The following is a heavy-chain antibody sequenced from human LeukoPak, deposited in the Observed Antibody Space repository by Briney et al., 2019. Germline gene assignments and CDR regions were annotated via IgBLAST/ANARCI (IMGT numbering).Heavy chain of an antibody. Sequence: GGSLRLSCAASGFTFSDYYMSWIRQAPGKGLEWVSYISSSSSYTNYADSVKGRFTISRDNAKNSLYLQMNSLRAEDTAVYYCARMYYYGSGSYPDCDYWGQGTLVTVSS. CDR2: ISSSSSYT. V-gene: IGHV3-11*03. J-gene: IGHJ4*02. D-gene: IGHD3-10*01. CDR1: GFTFSDYY. CDR3: ARMYYYGSGSYPDCDY.